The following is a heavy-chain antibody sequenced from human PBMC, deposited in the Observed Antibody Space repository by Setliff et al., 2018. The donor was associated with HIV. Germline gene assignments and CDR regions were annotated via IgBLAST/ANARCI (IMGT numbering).Heavy chain of an antibody. Sequence: ASVKVSCKASGYTFTGYYMHWVRQAPGQGLEWMGWIYPNSGGTNYAQKFQGRVTMTRGTSISTAYMELSRLRSDDTAVYYCARDVAAADAFDIWGQGTMVTVSS. V-gene: IGHV1-2*02. J-gene: IGHJ3*02. CDR3: ARDVAAADAFDI. CDR2: IYPNSGGT. D-gene: IGHD6-25*01. CDR1: GYTFTGYY.